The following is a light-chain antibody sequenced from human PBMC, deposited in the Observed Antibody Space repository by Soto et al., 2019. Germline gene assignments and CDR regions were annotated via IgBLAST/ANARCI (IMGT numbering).Light chain of an antibody. CDR3: SSYTASSTRV. J-gene: IGLJ1*01. Sequence: QSVLTQPASVSGSPGQSITISCTGTSSDVGAYNYVSWYQQYPGRAPKLMIYDVTNRPSGVSNRFSGSKSGNTASLTISGLQAEDEADHYCSSYTASSTRVFGTGTKVTVL. CDR1: SSDVGAYNY. CDR2: DVT. V-gene: IGLV2-14*03.